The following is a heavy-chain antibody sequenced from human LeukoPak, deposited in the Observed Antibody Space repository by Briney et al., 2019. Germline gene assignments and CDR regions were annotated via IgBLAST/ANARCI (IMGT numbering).Heavy chain of an antibody. CDR3: ARVWPAAGTRRRNYFDY. D-gene: IGHD6-13*01. CDR2: MNPNSGNT. J-gene: IGHJ4*02. Sequence: GASVEVSCKASGYTFTSYDINWVRQATGQGLEWMGWMNPNSGNTGYAQKFQGRVTITRNTSISTAYMELSSLRSEDTAVYYCARVWPAAGTRRRNYFDYWGQGTLVTVSS. V-gene: IGHV1-8*03. CDR1: GYTFTSYD.